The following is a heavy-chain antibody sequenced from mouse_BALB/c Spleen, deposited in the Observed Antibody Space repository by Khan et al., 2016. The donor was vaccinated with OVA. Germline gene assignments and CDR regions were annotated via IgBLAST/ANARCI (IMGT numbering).Heavy chain of an antibody. V-gene: IGHV1-15*01. CDR1: GYTFTDYE. CDR3: TRCTFHYYVYGFAY. J-gene: IGHJ3*01. D-gene: IGHD1-2*01. CDR2: LHPGSGGT. Sequence: VQLQESVAELVRPGASVKLSCKALGYTFTDYEIHWVKQTPVHGLEWIGALHPGSGGTAYNQKFKGKATLTADKSSSTAYMELSSLTSEDSAVYYCTRCTFHYYVYGFAYWGQGTLVTVSA.